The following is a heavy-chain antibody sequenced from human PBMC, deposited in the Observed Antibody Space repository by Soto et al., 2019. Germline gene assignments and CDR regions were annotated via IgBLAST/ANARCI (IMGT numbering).Heavy chain of an antibody. D-gene: IGHD6-6*01. CDR2: IYYSGST. CDR1: GGSISNHY. Sequence: PSETLSLTCTVSGGSISNHYWSWIRQPPGKGLEWIGYIYYSGSTNYNPSLKSRVTISVDTSKNQFSLKLSSVTAADTAVYYCARESSNYYYYYMDVWGKGTTVTVSS. CDR3: ARESSNYYYYYMDV. V-gene: IGHV4-59*11. J-gene: IGHJ6*03.